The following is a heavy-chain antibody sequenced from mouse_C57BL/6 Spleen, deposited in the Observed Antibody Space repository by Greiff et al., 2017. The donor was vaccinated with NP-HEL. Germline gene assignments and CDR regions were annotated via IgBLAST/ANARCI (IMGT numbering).Heavy chain of an antibody. D-gene: IGHD1-1*01. CDR1: GYAFSSYW. J-gene: IGHJ2*01. Sequence: VKLQESGAELVKPGASVKISCKASGYAFSSYWMNWVKQRPGKGLEWIGQIYPGDGDTNYNGKFKGKATLTADKSSSTAYMQLSSLTSEDSAVYFCARSKEDYYGSSYGYWGQGTTLTVSS. CDR3: ARSKEDYYGSSYGY. CDR2: IYPGDGDT. V-gene: IGHV1-80*01.